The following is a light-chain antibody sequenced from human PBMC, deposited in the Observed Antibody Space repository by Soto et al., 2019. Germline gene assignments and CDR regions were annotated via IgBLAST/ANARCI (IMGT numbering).Light chain of an antibody. CDR2: DAS. CDR1: QTIGTY. Sequence: IEVTQSPSSLAASLGDRVTITCRASQTIGTYVNWYRQKSGAAPELLIYDASTLQSGVPSRFRGGASGTDFTLTISSLQLDDFETYYCQQSYNTPLTFGPGTKVDI. CDR3: QQSYNTPLT. V-gene: IGKV1-39*01. J-gene: IGKJ1*01.